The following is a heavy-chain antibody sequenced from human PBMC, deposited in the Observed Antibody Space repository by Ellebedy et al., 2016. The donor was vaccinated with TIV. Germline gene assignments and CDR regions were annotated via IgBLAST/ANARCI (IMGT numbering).Heavy chain of an antibody. D-gene: IGHD1-26*01. J-gene: IGHJ6*02. Sequence: MPSETLSLTCTVSGGSITSGSYFWGWIRQPPGKGLEWIGSLYHSGVTHYNPSLKSRITISVDTSKNQVSLKVSSVTAADTAVYYCARRRGGASYYYYHGLDVWGQGTTVTVS. V-gene: IGHV4-39*01. CDR3: ARRRGGASYYYYHGLDV. CDR1: GGSITSGSYF. CDR2: LYHSGVT.